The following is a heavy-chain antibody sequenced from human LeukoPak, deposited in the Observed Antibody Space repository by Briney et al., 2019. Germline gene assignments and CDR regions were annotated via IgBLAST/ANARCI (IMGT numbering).Heavy chain of an antibody. CDR1: GYTFTSYD. D-gene: IGHD3-10*01. J-gene: IGHJ4*02. CDR2: MNANSGNT. V-gene: IGHV1-8*01. CDR3: ARGPRITMVRGVIIAFDY. Sequence: ASVKVSCKASGYTFTSYDINWVRQATGPGLEWMGWMNANSGNTGYAQKFQGRVTMTRNTSISTAYMELSSLRSEDTAVYYCARGPRITMVRGVIIAFDYWGQGTLVTVSS.